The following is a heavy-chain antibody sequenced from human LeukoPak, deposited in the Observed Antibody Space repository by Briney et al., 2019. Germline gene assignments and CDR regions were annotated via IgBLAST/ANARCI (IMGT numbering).Heavy chain of an antibody. CDR3: AKAIGVSQSY. CDR2: ISGSGGST. V-gene: IGHV3-23*01. D-gene: IGHD4-23*01. CDR1: GFTFSNYW. Sequence: HSGGSLRLSCAASGFTFSNYWMTWFRQAPGKGLEWVSAISGSGGSTYYADSVKGRFTISRDNSKNTLYLQMNSLRAEDTAVYYCAKAIGVSQSYWGQGTLVTVSS. J-gene: IGHJ4*02.